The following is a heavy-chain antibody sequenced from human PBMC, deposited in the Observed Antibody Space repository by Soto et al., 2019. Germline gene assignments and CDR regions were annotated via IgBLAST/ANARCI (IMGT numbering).Heavy chain of an antibody. CDR2: ISGSGGST. CDR3: AKDLAAMVALGSMDV. J-gene: IGHJ6*02. D-gene: IGHD5-18*01. Sequence: SLRLSCAASGFTFSSYAMSWVRQAPGKGLEWVSAISGSGGSTYYADSVKGRFTISRDNSKNTLYLQMNSLRAEDTAVYYCAKDLAAMVALGSMDVWGQGTTVTVSS. CDR1: GFTFSSYA. V-gene: IGHV3-23*01.